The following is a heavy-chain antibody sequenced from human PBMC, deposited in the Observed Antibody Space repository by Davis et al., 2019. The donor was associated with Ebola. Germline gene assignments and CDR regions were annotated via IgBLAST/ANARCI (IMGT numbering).Heavy chain of an antibody. Sequence: GGSLRLSCATSGFIFGDYSMSWVRQAPGKGLEWVSSISSYSSFIYYSESVKGRFTISRDNSKNTLYLQMNSLGVEDTAVYYCAKGGSGWPSDYSYGMGVWGKVTTVTVSS. D-gene: IGHD6-19*01. CDR1: GFIFGDYS. CDR3: AKGGSGWPSDYSYGMGV. V-gene: IGHV3-21*04. J-gene: IGHJ6*04. CDR2: ISSYSSFI.